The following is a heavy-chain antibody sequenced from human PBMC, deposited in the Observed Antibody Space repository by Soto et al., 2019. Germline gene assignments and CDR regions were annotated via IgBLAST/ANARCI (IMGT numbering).Heavy chain of an antibody. CDR3: AAIHGTTVVTGVVSWSAPRSWKDI. D-gene: IGHD4-17*01. V-gene: IGHV1-46*01. J-gene: IGHJ3*02. CDR2: INPSGGST. Sequence: ASVKVSCKASGYTFTSYYMHWVRQAPGQGLEWMGIINPSGGSTSYAQKFQGRVTMTRDTSTSTVYMELSSLRSEDTAVYYCAAIHGTTVVTGVVSWSAPRSWKDIWGQGTMVTVSS. CDR1: GYTFTSYY.